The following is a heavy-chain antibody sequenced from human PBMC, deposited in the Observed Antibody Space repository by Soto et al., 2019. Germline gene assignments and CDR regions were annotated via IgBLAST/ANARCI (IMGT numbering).Heavy chain of an antibody. Sequence: SETLSLTCTVSGGSISSYYWSWIRQPPGKGLEWIGYIYYSGSTNYNPSLKSRVTISVDTSKNQFSLKLSSVTAADTAVYYCARGYSSSWHYFDYWGQGTLVTVSS. D-gene: IGHD6-13*01. J-gene: IGHJ4*02. CDR2: IYYSGST. V-gene: IGHV4-59*01. CDR3: ARGYSSSWHYFDY. CDR1: GGSISSYY.